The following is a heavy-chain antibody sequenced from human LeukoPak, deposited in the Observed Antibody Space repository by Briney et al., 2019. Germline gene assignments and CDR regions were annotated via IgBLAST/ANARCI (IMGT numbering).Heavy chain of an antibody. J-gene: IGHJ6*02. D-gene: IGHD5-18*01. Sequence: GGSLRHSCAASGFTFSSYGMHWVRQAPGKGLEWVAVISYDGSNKYYADSVKGRFTISRDNSKNTLYLQMNSLRAEDTAVYYCAKDSEWVDTAMVFNYYYYGMDVWGQGTTVTVSS. CDR1: GFTFSSYG. V-gene: IGHV3-30*18. CDR3: AKDSEWVDTAMVFNYYYYGMDV. CDR2: ISYDGSNK.